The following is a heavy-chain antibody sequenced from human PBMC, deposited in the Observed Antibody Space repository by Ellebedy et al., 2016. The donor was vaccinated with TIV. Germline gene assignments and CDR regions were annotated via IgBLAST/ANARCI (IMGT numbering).Heavy chain of an antibody. V-gene: IGHV1-18*01. CDR3: AREEPYGSGTKDYGMDV. J-gene: IGHJ6*02. Sequence: AASVKVSCKASGYTFTSYGISWVRQAPGQGLEWMGWISEYNGNTNYAQKLQGRVTVTTDTSTSTAYMELRSLRSEDTDVYYCAREEPYGSGTKDYGMDVWGQGTTVTVSS. D-gene: IGHD3-10*01. CDR1: GYTFTSYG. CDR2: ISEYNGNT.